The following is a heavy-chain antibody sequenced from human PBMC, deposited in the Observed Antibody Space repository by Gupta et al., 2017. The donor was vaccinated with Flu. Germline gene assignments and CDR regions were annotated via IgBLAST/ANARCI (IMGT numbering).Heavy chain of an antibody. CDR1: GGSISSSNW. Sequence: QVQLQESGPGLVKPSGTLSLTCAVSGGSISSSNWWSWVRQPPGKGLEWIGEIYHSGSTNYNPSLKSRVTISVDKSKNQFSLKLSSVTAADTAVYYCAGKMDYYDSSGYYAPPLGLDYGGQGTLVTVSS. CDR3: AGKMDYYDSSGYYAPPLGLDY. CDR2: IYHSGST. V-gene: IGHV4-4*02. D-gene: IGHD3-22*01. J-gene: IGHJ4*02.